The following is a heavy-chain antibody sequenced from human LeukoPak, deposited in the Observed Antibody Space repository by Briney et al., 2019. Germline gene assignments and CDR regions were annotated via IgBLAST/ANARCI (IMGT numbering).Heavy chain of an antibody. CDR1: AGSIRSYF. J-gene: IGHJ4*02. CDR2: TYYSGSI. CDR3: AREGDSGYARGTHYFDY. Sequence: PSETLSLTCIVSAGSIRSYFWSWVRQPPGKGLEWIGYTYYSGSINYNPSLKSRVTISVDTSKNQFSLKLSSVTAADTAVYYCAREGDSGYARGTHYFDYWGQGTLVTVSS. V-gene: IGHV4-59*12. D-gene: IGHD5-12*01.